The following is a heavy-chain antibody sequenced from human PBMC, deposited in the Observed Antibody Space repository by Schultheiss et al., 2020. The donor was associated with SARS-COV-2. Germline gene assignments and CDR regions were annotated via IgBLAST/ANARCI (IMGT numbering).Heavy chain of an antibody. V-gene: IGHV1-69*06. D-gene: IGHD6-19*01. Sequence: SVKVSCKASGYTFTSYGISWVRQAPGQGLEWMGGIIPIFGTAIYAQKFQGRVTITADKSTSTAYMELSSLRSEDTAVYYCARAGLSGWYPAAIDYWGQGTLVTVSS. CDR3: ARAGLSGWYPAAIDY. CDR1: GYTFTSYG. J-gene: IGHJ4*02. CDR2: IIPIFGTA.